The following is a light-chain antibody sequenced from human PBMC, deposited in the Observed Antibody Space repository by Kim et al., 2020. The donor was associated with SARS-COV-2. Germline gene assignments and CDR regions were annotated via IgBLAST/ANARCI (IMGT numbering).Light chain of an antibody. Sequence: WAPGDGATLSCRASQIVSSNSFAWYQQRPGQAPRLLIHGASGRATGIPDRFSGSGSGTDFTLTISRLEPEDFAVYYCQHYGSSATFGQGTKVDIK. CDR2: GAS. V-gene: IGKV3-20*01. CDR1: QIVSSNS. J-gene: IGKJ1*01. CDR3: QHYGSSAT.